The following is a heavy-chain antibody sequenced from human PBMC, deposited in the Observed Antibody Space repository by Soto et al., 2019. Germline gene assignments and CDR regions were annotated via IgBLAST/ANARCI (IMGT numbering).Heavy chain of an antibody. V-gene: IGHV4-59*08. J-gene: IGHJ3*02. CDR1: GGSISSYY. Sequence: SETLSLTCTVSGGSISSYYWSWIRQPPGKGLEWIGYIYYSGSTNYNPSLKSRVTISVDTSKNQFSLKLSSVTAADTAVYYCARTEIIRGSSSWYAFDIWGQGTMVTVSS. D-gene: IGHD6-13*01. CDR3: ARTEIIRGSSSWYAFDI. CDR2: IYYSGST.